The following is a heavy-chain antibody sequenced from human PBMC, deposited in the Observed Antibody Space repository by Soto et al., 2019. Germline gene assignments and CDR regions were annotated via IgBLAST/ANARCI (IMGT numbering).Heavy chain of an antibody. V-gene: IGHV3-11*01. CDR1: VFAFSDYY. J-gene: IGHJ4*02. D-gene: IGHD6-19*01. Sequence: PGGSLRLSCAASVFAFSDYYMAWIRQAPGKGLEWVSYIDNSGTTMNYADSVKGRFTISRDNAKNSLYPQMNSLRADDTAVYYCARAGGSGRSLDFWGRGTLVTVSS. CDR2: IDNSGTTM. CDR3: ARAGGSGRSLDF.